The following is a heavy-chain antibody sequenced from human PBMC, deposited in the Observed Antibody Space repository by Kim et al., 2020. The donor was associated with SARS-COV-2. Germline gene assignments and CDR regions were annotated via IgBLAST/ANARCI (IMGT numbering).Heavy chain of an antibody. V-gene: IGHV3-33*06. J-gene: IGHJ4*02. CDR3: ANFES. CDR2: SDGSNK. Sequence: SDGSNKSYAASVKGRFTISRDNSKNMLFLQMNSLRAEDTAVYYCANFESWGQGTLVTVSS.